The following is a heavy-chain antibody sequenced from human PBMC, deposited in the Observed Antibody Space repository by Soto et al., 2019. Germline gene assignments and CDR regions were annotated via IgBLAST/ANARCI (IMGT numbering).Heavy chain of an antibody. CDR3: AKASGWFGEFDY. Sequence: EVQLLESGGGLVQPGGSLRLSCAASGFTFSSYAMSWVRQAPRKGLEWVSAISGSGGSTYYADSVKGRFTISRDNSKNTLYLQMSSLRAEDTAVYYCAKASGWFGEFDYWGQGTLVTVSS. D-gene: IGHD3-10*01. CDR1: GFTFSSYA. V-gene: IGHV3-23*01. J-gene: IGHJ4*02. CDR2: ISGSGGST.